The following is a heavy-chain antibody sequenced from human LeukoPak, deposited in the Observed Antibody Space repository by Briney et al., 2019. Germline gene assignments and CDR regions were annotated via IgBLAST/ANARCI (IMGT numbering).Heavy chain of an antibody. D-gene: IGHD6-19*01. CDR1: GFTFSSYA. CDR2: ISSNGGST. Sequence: PGGSLRPSCSASGFTFSSYAMHWVRQAPGKGLEYVSAISSNGGSTYYADSVKGRFTISRDNSKNTLYLQMSSLRAEDTAVYYCVKDKTPYSSGWSVIFDYWGQGTLVTVSS. V-gene: IGHV3-64D*06. J-gene: IGHJ4*02. CDR3: VKDKTPYSSGWSVIFDY.